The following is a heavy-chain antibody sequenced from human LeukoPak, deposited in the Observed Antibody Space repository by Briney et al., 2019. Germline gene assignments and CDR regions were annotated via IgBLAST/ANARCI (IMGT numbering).Heavy chain of an antibody. V-gene: IGHV4-39*07. CDR3: AILSIPKWPKIDS. CDR2: HSHSGSA. Sequence: SETLSLTCTVSGASINSDTYYWGWIRQPPGKGLEWIGTHSHSGSAYYNPSLRSRITMSLDTSENQLSLKLYSVTAADTAVYYCAILSIPKWPKIDSWGQGTLVTVSS. J-gene: IGHJ4*02. CDR1: GASINSDTYY. D-gene: IGHD3-9*01.